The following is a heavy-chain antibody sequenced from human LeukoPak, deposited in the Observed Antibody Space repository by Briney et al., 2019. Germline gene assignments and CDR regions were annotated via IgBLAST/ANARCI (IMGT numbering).Heavy chain of an antibody. CDR2: INPNSGGT. Sequence: ASVKVSCKASGNTFTGYYMHWVRQAPGQGLEWMGRINPNSGGTNYAQKFQGRVTITTDESTSTAYMELSSLRSEDTAVYYCAREPEDIVVVPAANNWFDPWGQGTLVTVSS. CDR3: AREPEDIVVVPAANNWFDP. CDR1: GNTFTGYY. D-gene: IGHD2-2*01. J-gene: IGHJ5*02. V-gene: IGHV1-2*06.